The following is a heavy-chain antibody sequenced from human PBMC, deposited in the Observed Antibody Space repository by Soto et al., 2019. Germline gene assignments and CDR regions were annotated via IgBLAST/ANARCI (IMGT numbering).Heavy chain of an antibody. CDR1: GFTFSSYW. J-gene: IGHJ4*02. V-gene: IGHV3-74*01. CDR2: IKGDASSV. Sequence: EVQLVESGGGLVQPGGSLRLSCEASGFTFSSYWMHWVRQAPGKGLVWIPRIKGDASSVNYAASVKGRFTISRDNAKNTLYLQMNSLSAEDTALYYCARGASGRFYFDYWGQGTLVTVSS. D-gene: IGHD3-10*01. CDR3: ARGASGRFYFDY.